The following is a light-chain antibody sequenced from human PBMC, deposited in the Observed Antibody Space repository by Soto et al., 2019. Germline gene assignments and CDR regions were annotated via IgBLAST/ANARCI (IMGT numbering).Light chain of an antibody. CDR1: ESVRSSS. CDR2: GTS. Sequence: EIVLTQSPGTLSLSPGDRATLSCRASESVRSSSLAWYQHKPGQAPRLVISGTSRRVTGIPDRFSGSGSGTDFTLTINRLEPEDFAMYYCQQYGSMWTFGQGTKVDIK. CDR3: QQYGSMWT. J-gene: IGKJ1*01. V-gene: IGKV3-20*01.